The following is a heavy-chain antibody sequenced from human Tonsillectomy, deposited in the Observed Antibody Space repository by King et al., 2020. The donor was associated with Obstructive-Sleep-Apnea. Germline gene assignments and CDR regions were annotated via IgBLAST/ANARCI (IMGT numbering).Heavy chain of an antibody. CDR3: ARAYQAEWFGEEGAFEI. Sequence: VQLVESGAEVKKPGASVKVSCKASGYTFTGYYMHWVRQAPGQGLEWMGWINPNSGGTNYAQKFQGWGTMTRDTTISTAYMELSRLRSDDTAVYYCARAYQAEWFGEEGAFEIWGQGTMVTVSS. CDR1: GYTFTGYY. D-gene: IGHD3-10*01. J-gene: IGHJ3*02. V-gene: IGHV1-2*04. CDR2: INPNSGGT.